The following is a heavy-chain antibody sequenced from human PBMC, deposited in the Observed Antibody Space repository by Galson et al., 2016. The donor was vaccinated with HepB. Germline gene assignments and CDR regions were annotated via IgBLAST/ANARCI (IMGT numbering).Heavy chain of an antibody. V-gene: IGHV3-20*01. J-gene: IGHJ4*01. CDR2: INWNGGST. Sequence: SLRLSCAASGFTFDDHGLSWVRQVPGKGLEWVSGINWNGGSTGYADSVKGRFTISRDNAKNSLYLPMNSLRAEDTALYHWARGPFLYSSSWYYFDYWGHGTLVTVSS. CDR1: GFTFDDHG. CDR3: ARGPFLYSSSWYYFDY. D-gene: IGHD6-13*01.